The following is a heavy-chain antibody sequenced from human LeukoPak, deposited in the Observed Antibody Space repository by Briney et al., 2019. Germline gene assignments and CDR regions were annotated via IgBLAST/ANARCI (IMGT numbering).Heavy chain of an antibody. Sequence: PGGSLRLSCAASGFTFNIYEFNWVRQAPGKGLEWVSYISTSGSTIYYADSVKGRFTISRDNAKNSLYLQMNSLRLEDTAIYYCARGDWWATTIVDLWGQGTLVTVSS. CDR2: ISTSGSTI. V-gene: IGHV3-48*03. CDR3: ARGDWWATTIVDL. J-gene: IGHJ5*02. D-gene: IGHD1-26*01. CDR1: GFTFNIYE.